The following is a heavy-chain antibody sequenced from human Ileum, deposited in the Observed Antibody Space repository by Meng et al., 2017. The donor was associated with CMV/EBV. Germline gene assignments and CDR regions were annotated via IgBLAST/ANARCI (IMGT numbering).Heavy chain of an antibody. CDR3: ARDRSSSWGSYFDY. D-gene: IGHD6-13*01. J-gene: IGHJ4*02. CDR2: IYSGGST. V-gene: IGHV3-66*02. CDR1: GLNVSSNY. Sequence: CAASGLNVSSNYMSWVRQAPGKGLEWVSVIYSGGSTYYADSVKGRFTISRDNSKNTLYLQMNSLRAEDTAVYYCARDRSSSWGSYFDYWGQGTLVTVSS.